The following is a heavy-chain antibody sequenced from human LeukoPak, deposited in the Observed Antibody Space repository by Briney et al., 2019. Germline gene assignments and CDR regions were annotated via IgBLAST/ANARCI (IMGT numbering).Heavy chain of an antibody. CDR3: ATSIAAEIDY. D-gene: IGHD6-6*01. Sequence: GASVKVSCKASGYTFTSYGISWVRQAPGQGLEWMGWISAYSGNTNYAQKLQGRVTMTTDTSTSTAYMGLRSLRSDDTAVYYCATSIAAEIDYWGQGTLVTVSS. CDR2: ISAYSGNT. J-gene: IGHJ4*02. V-gene: IGHV1-18*01. CDR1: GYTFTSYG.